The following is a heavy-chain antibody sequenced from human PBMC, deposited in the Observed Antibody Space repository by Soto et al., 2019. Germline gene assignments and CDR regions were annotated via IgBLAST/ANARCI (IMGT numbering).Heavy chain of an antibody. CDR3: ARTSSSRGNNYYYYALDV. CDR1: GYTFTVHY. J-gene: IGHJ6*02. V-gene: IGHV1-46*01. CDR2: VNPGSGTT. D-gene: IGHD6-19*01. Sequence: ASVKVSCKASGYTFTVHYMHWVRQAPGQGLEWMGVVNPGSGTTRYAQKFQGRVTMARDTSTSTVYMELSSLRPEDTAVYYCARTSSSRGNNYYYYALDVWGQGTTVTVSS.